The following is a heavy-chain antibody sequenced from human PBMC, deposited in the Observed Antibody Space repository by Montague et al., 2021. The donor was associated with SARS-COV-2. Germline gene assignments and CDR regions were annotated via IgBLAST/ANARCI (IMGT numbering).Heavy chain of an antibody. CDR2: ISHSGGT. D-gene: IGHD3-10*01. CDR3: ARGGTYHYGMDV. CDR1: GGSFSGYY. J-gene: IGHJ6*02. V-gene: IGHV4-34*01. Sequence: SETLSLTCAVYGGSFSGYYWSWIRQPPGKGLEWIGEISHSGGTNYNPSLKSRVTISIDTSKNHFSLQLSSVTAADTAVYYCARGGTYHYGMDVWGQGTTVAVSS.